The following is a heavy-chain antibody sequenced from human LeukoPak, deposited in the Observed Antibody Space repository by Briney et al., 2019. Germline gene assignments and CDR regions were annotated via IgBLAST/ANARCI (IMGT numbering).Heavy chain of an antibody. CDR2: INHSGST. Sequence: PSETLSLTCAVYGGSFSGYYWSCIRQPPGKGLEWIGEINHSGSTNYNPSLKSRVTISVDTSKNQFSLKLNSLTAADTAIYYCARVDRGYSYGLRPYYYYYMDVWGKGTTVTVSS. V-gene: IGHV4-34*01. CDR1: GGSFSGYY. D-gene: IGHD5-18*01. J-gene: IGHJ6*03. CDR3: ARVDRGYSYGLRPYYYYYMDV.